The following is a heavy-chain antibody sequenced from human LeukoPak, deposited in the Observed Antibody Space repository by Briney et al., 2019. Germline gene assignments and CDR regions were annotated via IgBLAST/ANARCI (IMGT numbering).Heavy chain of an antibody. CDR1: GGSSSGYY. CDR2: INHSGST. Sequence: SETLSLTCAVYGGSSSGYYWSWIRQPPGKGLEWIGEINHSGSTNYNPSLKSRVTISVDTSKNQFSLKLSSVTAADTAVYYCARPGIAVAGTRGYGYWGQGTLVTVSS. J-gene: IGHJ4*02. D-gene: IGHD6-19*01. V-gene: IGHV4-34*01. CDR3: ARPGIAVAGTRGYGY.